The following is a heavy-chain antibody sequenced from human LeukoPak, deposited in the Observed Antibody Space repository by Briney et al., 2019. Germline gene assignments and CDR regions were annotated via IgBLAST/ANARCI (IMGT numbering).Heavy chain of an antibody. CDR1: GFTFSSYA. CDR3: ASALTDAFDI. V-gene: IGHV3-23*01. Sequence: GGSLRLSCAASGFTFSSYAMNWVRQAPGMGLEWVSGISGSGGSTYYADSVKGRFTISRDNSKNTLYLQMNSLRAEDTAVYYCASALTDAFDIWGQGTMVTVSS. CDR2: ISGSGGST. J-gene: IGHJ3*02. D-gene: IGHD3-9*01.